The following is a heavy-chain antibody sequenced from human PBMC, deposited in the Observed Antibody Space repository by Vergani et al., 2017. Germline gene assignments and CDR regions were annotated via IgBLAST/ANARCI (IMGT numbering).Heavy chain of an antibody. J-gene: IGHJ6*02. V-gene: IGHV1-69-2*01. D-gene: IGHD4-17*01. Sequence: EVQLVQSGAEVKKPGATMKISCKVSGYTFTDHYMHWVKQAPGKGLEWMGLVDPEDGETIYAEKFKGRVTITADTPTETAHLELSSLRSEDTAVYYCATPQTVTTGGMEVWGQGTTVIVSS. CDR3: ATPQTVTTGGMEV. CDR2: VDPEDGET. CDR1: GYTFTDHY.